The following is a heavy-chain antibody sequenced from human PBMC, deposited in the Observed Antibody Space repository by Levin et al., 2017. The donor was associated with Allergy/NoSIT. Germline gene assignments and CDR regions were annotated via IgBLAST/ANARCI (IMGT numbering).Heavy chain of an antibody. CDR1: GDRFTDYW. CDR3: ASDNNYSYPAY. V-gene: IGHV5-51*01. D-gene: IGHD4-11*01. J-gene: IGHJ4*02. CDR2: IFFRDSKT. Sequence: ASVKVSCLGSGDRFTDYWMAWVRQRPGKGLEWIGIIFFRDSKTQYSPSFQGHVTIPADRSIATAYLEWRSLKASDTAIYFCASDNNYSYPAYWGQGTLVTVSS.